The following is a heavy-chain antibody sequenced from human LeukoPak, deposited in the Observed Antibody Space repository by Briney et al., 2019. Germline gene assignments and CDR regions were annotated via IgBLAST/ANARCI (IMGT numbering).Heavy chain of an antibody. D-gene: IGHD4-11*01. CDR1: GYSFTSYW. CDR2: IYPADSTA. Sequence: GESLKISCKASGYSFTSYWIGWVRQVPGKGLEWVGIIYPADSTAKYSPSFQGQVTISADKSISTAYLQWSSLKASDTAMYYCARLQSDAFDIWGQGTMVTVSS. J-gene: IGHJ3*02. CDR3: ARLQSDAFDI. V-gene: IGHV5-51*01.